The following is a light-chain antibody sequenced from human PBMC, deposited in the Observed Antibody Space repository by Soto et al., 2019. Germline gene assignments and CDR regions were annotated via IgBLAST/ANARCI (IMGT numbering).Light chain of an antibody. CDR2: SNH. J-gene: IGLJ2*01. CDR3: AAWDDSLHAVT. CDR1: TSNIGGNT. V-gene: IGLV1-44*01. Sequence: QSVLTQPPSASGTPGQRVTISCSGSTSNIGGNTVNWYQQLPGTAPKLLIYSNHQRPSGVPDRFSGSKSGTSASLAISRLQPEDEAACYSAAWDDSLHAVTFGGGTKVTVL.